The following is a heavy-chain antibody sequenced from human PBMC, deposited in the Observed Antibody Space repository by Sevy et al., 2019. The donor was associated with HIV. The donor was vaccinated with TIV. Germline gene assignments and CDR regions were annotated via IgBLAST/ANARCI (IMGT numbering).Heavy chain of an antibody. J-gene: IGHJ4*02. CDR2: IYPGDSHT. V-gene: IGHV5-51*01. CDR1: GYSFTSYW. CDR3: ARGTTVTRIDY. D-gene: IGHD4-17*01. Sequence: GESLKISCKGSGYSFTSYWIGWVRQMPGKGLEWMGIIYPGDSHTRYSPSFQGQVTISADKSISTAYLQWRSLKASDTAMYFCARGTTVTRIDYWGQGTLVTVSS.